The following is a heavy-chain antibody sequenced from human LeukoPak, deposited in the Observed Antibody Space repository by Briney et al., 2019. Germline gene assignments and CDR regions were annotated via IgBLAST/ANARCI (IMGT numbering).Heavy chain of an antibody. V-gene: IGHV3-23*01. D-gene: IGHD1-26*01. CDR3: AKGSRGNYDY. Sequence: GGSLRLSCAASGFIFNSYAMVWVRQAPEKGLEWVSSIIDSGISTYYSDSVKGRFTISRDNSKNTLYLQMNSLRAEDTAVYYCAKGSRGNYDYWGQGTLVTVSS. J-gene: IGHJ4*02. CDR2: IIDSGIST. CDR1: GFIFNSYA.